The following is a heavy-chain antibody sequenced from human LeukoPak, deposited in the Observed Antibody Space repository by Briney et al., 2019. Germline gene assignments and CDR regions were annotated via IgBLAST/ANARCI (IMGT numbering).Heavy chain of an antibody. D-gene: IGHD6-6*01. CDR3: AKGGVQARPYFDY. J-gene: IGHJ4*02. V-gene: IGHV3-23*01. Sequence: LTGGSLRLSCAASGFTFSSYAMTWVRQAPGKGLEWVSLISGSGVSTYYADSVKGRFTISRDNSKNTLYLQMNSLRAEDTAVYYCAKGGVQARPYFDYWGQGTLLTVSS. CDR2: ISGSGVST. CDR1: GFTFSSYA.